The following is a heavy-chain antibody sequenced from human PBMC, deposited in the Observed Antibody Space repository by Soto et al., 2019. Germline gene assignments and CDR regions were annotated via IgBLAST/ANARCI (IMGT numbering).Heavy chain of an antibody. V-gene: IGHV3-30-3*01. CDR2: ISYDGSNK. CDR1: GFTFSSYA. Sequence: QVQLVESGGGVVQPGRSLRLSCAASGFTFSSYAMHWVRQAPGKGLEWVAVISYDGSNKYYADSVKGRFTISRDNSKNTLYLHMNSLRAEDTAVYYCARSHFDIQLWLRGYFDYWGQGTLVTVSS. D-gene: IGHD5-18*01. J-gene: IGHJ4*02. CDR3: ARSHFDIQLWLRGYFDY.